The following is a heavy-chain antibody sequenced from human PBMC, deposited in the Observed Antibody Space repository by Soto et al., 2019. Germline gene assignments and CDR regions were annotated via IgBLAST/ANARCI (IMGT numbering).Heavy chain of an antibody. D-gene: IGHD1-26*01. J-gene: IGHJ4*02. CDR1: VFTFSSYA. CDR3: AKSYYDITSELDY. Sequence: GGSLRLSCAASVFTFSSYAMSWVRQAPGKGLEWVSAISGSGGSTYYADSVKGRFTISRDNSKNTLYLQMNSLRAEDTAVYYCAKSYYDITSELDYWGQGTLVTVSS. CDR2: ISGSGGST. V-gene: IGHV3-23*01.